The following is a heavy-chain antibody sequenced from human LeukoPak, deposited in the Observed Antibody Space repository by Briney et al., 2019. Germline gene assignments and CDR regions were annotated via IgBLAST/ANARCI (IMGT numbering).Heavy chain of an antibody. CDR2: INHSGST. CDR3: AGGALTYSDY. V-gene: IGHV4-34*01. Sequence: SETLSLTCAVYGGSFSGYYWSWIRQPPGKGLEWIGEINHSGSTNYNPSLKSRVTISIDTSKNQFSLNLRSVTTADTAVYYCAGGALTYSDYWGQGSLVTVSS. J-gene: IGHJ4*02. CDR1: GGSFSGYY.